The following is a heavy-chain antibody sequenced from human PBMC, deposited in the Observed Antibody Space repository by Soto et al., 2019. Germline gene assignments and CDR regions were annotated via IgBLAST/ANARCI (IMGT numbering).Heavy chain of an antibody. CDR1: RFTFSNYA. CDR3: ARSLFLASTDTEAFDY. Sequence: EVQLLESGGGLVQPGGSLVLSCAASRFTFSNYAMSWVRQAPGKGLEWVSSISGGGNDAYYADSVKGRFTISRDNSQNTLYLQMSSLRADDTAVYYCARSLFLASTDTEAFDYWGQGAVVTVSS. J-gene: IGHJ4*02. CDR2: ISGGGNDA. V-gene: IGHV3-23*01. D-gene: IGHD3-3*02.